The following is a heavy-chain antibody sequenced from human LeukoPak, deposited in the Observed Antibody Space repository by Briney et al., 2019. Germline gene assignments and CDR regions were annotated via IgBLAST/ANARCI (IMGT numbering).Heavy chain of an antibody. Sequence: GGSLRLSCAASGFTFSNYGMHWVRQAPGKGLEWVAVVSRTGGTKYYGDSVQGRFSISRDNSKNTLYLQMNGLRAEDTGVYYCGKEWYSGGYGSYFDDWGQGTLGTVSS. V-gene: IGHV3-30*18. CDR2: VSRTGGTK. CDR1: GFTFSNYG. D-gene: IGHD1-26*01. CDR3: GKEWYSGGYGSYFDD. J-gene: IGHJ4*02.